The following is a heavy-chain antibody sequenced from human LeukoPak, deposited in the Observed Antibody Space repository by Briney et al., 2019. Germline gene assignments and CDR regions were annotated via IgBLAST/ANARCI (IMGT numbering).Heavy chain of an antibody. D-gene: IGHD6-13*01. CDR2: ISWNSGSI. CDR3: AKQQLVLKGAFDI. J-gene: IGHJ3*02. Sequence: HPGGSLRLSCAASGFTFDDYAMHWVRQAPGKGLEWVSGISWNSGSIGYADSVGGRFTISRDNAKNSLYLQMNSLRAEDTALYYCAKQQLVLKGAFDIWGQGTMVTVSS. V-gene: IGHV3-9*01. CDR1: GFTFDDYA.